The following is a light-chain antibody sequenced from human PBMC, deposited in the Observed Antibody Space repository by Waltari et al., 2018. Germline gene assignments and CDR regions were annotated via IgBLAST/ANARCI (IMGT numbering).Light chain of an antibody. J-gene: IGKJ3*01. CDR1: QNITTF. CDR2: DAS. V-gene: IGKV3-11*01. Sequence: VVLTQSPATLSLSPGAGATLSFRASQNITTFLAWYQQTPGQAPRLLIYDASNRSTGVPARVSGGGSATDVTLTISSLEPEDVAVYFCQQYNNWPPVVTFGPGTKVDIK. CDR3: QQYNNWPPVVT.